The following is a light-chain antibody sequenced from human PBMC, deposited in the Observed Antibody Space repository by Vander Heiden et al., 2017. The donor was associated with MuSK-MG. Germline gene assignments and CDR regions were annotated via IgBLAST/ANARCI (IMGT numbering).Light chain of an antibody. CDR2: WAS. CDR3: QQYYSNPPWT. V-gene: IGKV4-1*01. Sequence: DIVMTQSPDSLAESLSERPTLMSNPTQSVLYGSTNKNYLGGFQQKPGQPPKLLIYWASTRESGVPDRFSGSGYGTDFPLTVSSLQAEDVAVYYCQQYYSNPPWTFGQGTKVEIK. CDR1: QSVLYGSTNKNY. J-gene: IGKJ1*01.